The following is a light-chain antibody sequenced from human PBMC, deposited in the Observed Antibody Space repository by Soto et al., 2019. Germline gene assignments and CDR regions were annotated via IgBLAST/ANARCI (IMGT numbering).Light chain of an antibody. J-gene: IGKJ5*01. CDR3: QQRSNWPLIT. V-gene: IGKV3-11*01. CDR1: QSVSRD. Sequence: EIVLTQSPGTLSLSPGERATLSCRASQSVSRDLAWYQQEPGQAPRLLIYDASNRATGIPARFSGSGSGTDFTLTISSLQPEDFSLYYCQQRSNWPLITFGQGTRLEIK. CDR2: DAS.